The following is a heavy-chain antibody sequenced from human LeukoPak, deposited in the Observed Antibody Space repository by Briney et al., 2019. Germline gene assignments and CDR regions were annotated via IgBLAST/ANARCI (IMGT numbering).Heavy chain of an antibody. D-gene: IGHD5-24*01. V-gene: IGHV3-7*04. CDR3: ARRWLESHFDY. J-gene: IGHJ4*02. Sequence: GGSLRLSCAASGFTFSTYWMSWVRQAPGKGLEWVANIKRDGSEKYYVDSVKGRFTIPRDNAKNSLYLQMNSLRAEDTAVYYCARRWLESHFDYWGQGTLVTVSS. CDR1: GFTFSTYW. CDR2: IKRDGSEK.